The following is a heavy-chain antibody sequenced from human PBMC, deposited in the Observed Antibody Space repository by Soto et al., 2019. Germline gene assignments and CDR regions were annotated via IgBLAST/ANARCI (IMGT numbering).Heavy chain of an antibody. Sequence: GGSLRLSCAASGFNFDDHAMNWVRLIPGKGLEWVSGVSANGAFVGYANSVKGRFTISRDNAKNSLFLQMSGLRREDTAVYYCTRDIFRTITTVDCWGQGTLVTGLL. CDR3: TRDIFRTITTVDC. D-gene: IGHD2-21*01. CDR2: VSANGAFV. V-gene: IGHV3-9*01. J-gene: IGHJ4*02. CDR1: GFNFDDHA.